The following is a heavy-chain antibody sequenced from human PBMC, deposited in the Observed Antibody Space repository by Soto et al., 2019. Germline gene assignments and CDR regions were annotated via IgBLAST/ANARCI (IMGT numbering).Heavy chain of an antibody. CDR3: ASPVVPAAMGGPYFYGIDV. D-gene: IGHD2-2*01. V-gene: IGHV3-74*01. CDR2: IDSYGSST. Sequence: EVQLVESGGGLVQPGGSLRLACAASGFTFTRHWMHWVRQAPGKGLVWVSRIDSYGSSTHYADSVKGRFTISRDNAKNTVYLQMNSLRAEDTAVYYCASPVVPAAMGGPYFYGIDVWGQGTTVNVAS. J-gene: IGHJ6*02. CDR1: GFTFTRHW.